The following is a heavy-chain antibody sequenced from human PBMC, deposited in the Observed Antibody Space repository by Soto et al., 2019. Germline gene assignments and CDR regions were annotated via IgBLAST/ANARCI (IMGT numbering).Heavy chain of an antibody. V-gene: IGHV1-3*01. CDR1: GYAFTSYA. D-gene: IGHD2-2*01. CDR2: INAGNGNT. CDR3: ATEVVPAATNTSLELDY. J-gene: IGHJ4*02. Sequence: ASVKVSCKAAGYAFTSYAMHWVRQAPGQRLEWMGWINAGNGNTKYSQKLQGRVTITRDTSASTAYMELSSLRSEDTAVYYCATEVVPAATNTSLELDYWGQGTLVTVSS.